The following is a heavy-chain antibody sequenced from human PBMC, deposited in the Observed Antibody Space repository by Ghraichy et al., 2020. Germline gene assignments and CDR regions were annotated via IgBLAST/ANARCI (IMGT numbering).Heavy chain of an antibody. J-gene: IGHJ6*03. Sequence: SVKVSCKASGFTFTSSAMQWVRQARGQRLEWIGWIVVGSGNTNYAQKFQERVTITRDMSTSTAYMELSSLRSEDTAVYYCAADFPKGYCSSTSCYTRGYYYYMDVWGKGTTVTVSS. CDR1: GFTFTSSA. V-gene: IGHV1-58*02. D-gene: IGHD2-2*02. CDR3: AADFPKGYCSSTSCYTRGYYYYMDV. CDR2: IVVGSGNT.